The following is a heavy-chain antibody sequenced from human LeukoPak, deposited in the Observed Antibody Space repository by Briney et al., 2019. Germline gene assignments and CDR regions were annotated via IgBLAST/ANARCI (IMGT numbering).Heavy chain of an antibody. CDR1: GFTFSSYA. CDR3: AKDRDFWSGYPLIFDY. V-gene: IGHV3-23*01. CDR2: ISGSGGSA. Sequence: PGGSLRLSCAASGFTFSSYAMSWVRQAPGKGLEWVSAISGSGGSAYYADSVKGRFTISRDNSKNTLYLQMNSLRAEDTAVYYCAKDRDFWSGYPLIFDYWGQGTLVTVSS. D-gene: IGHD3-3*01. J-gene: IGHJ4*02.